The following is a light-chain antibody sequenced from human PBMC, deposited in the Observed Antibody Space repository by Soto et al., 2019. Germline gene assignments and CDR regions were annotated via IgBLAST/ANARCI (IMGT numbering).Light chain of an antibody. CDR3: QQSYSTPPT. CDR1: QSISSY. CDR2: AAS. Sequence: DIQMTQSPSSLSASVGDRVTITCRASQSISSYLNWYQQKPGKAPKLLIYAASSLQSGVPSRFSGSGSGTDFTLTISSLQPEEFATYYCQQSYSTPPTFGQGTELEIK. J-gene: IGKJ2*01. V-gene: IGKV1-39*01.